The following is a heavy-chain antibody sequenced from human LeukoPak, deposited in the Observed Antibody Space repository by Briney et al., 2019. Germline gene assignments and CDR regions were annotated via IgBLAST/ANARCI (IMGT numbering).Heavy chain of an antibody. CDR2: ISSSGSTI. CDR3: ARDRRNGARGRYYYYGMDV. CDR1: GFTFSDYY. V-gene: IGHV3-11*01. Sequence: PGGSLRLSCAASGFTFSDYYMSWIRQAPGKGLEWVSYISSSGSTIYYADSVKGRFTISRDNAKNSLYLQMNSLRAEDTAVYYCARDRRNGARGRYYYYGMDVWGQGTTVTVSS. D-gene: IGHD1-1*01. J-gene: IGHJ6*02.